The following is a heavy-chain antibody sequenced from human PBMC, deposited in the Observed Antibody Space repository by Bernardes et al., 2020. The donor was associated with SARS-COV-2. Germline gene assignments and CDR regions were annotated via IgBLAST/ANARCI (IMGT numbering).Heavy chain of an antibody. J-gene: IGHJ4*02. CDR2: ILSGGRT. CDR1: GLSVTNNY. V-gene: IGHV3-66*02. D-gene: IGHD2-21*01. CDR3: ASPSRGGEHDY. Sequence: GGSLRLSCAVSGLSVTNNYMNWVRQAPGKGLEWVSVILSGGRTDYAESVKGRFTISRDDSKNAVYLQMNRLRIEDTAVYYCASPSRGGEHDYWGQGILVTVSP.